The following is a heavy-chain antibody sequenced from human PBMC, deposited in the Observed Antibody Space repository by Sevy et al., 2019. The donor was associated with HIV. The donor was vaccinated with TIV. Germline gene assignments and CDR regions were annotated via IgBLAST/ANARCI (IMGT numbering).Heavy chain of an antibody. CDR3: VRILSTSYYNYHALDV. CDR1: GYTFTSYD. CDR2: MSPNSGNT. D-gene: IGHD2-2*01. Sequence: ASVKVSCRASGYTFTSYDIHWVRQTTGQGLEWMGWMSPNSGNTGYAQKFQGRVTMTRDTSKGIAYMELGSLRSDDTAVYYCVRILSTSYYNYHALDVWGQGTTVTVSS. V-gene: IGHV1-8*01. J-gene: IGHJ6*02.